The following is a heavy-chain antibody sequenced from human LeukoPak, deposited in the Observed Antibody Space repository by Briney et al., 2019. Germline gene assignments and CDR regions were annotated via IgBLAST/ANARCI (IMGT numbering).Heavy chain of an antibody. D-gene: IGHD3-3*01. CDR1: RGTFSSYA. Sequence: ASVKVSCKASRGTFSSYAISWVRQAPGQGLEWMGGIIPIFGTANYAQKFQGRVTITTDESTSTAYMELSSLRSEDTAVYYCARAGDYDFWSGSYYFDYRGQGTLVTVSS. V-gene: IGHV1-69*05. CDR3: ARAGDYDFWSGSYYFDY. CDR2: IIPIFGTA. J-gene: IGHJ4*02.